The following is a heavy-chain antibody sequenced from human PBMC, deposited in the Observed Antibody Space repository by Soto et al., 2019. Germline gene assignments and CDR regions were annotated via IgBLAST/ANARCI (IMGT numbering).Heavy chain of an antibody. Sequence: SETLSLTCTVSGVSVSSGSFFWAWIRQPPGKGLEWIGFGSYSGTTNYKPSLKSRVTISVDSSRSQISLKVSSLTAADTAVYYCARGATVTQFDYWGRGTLVTVSS. CDR3: ARGATVTQFDY. CDR1: GVSVSSGSFF. D-gene: IGHD4-17*01. CDR2: GSYSGTT. V-gene: IGHV4-61*01. J-gene: IGHJ4*02.